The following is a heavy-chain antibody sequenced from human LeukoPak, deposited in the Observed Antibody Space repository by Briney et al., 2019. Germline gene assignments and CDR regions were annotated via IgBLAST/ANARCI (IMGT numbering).Heavy chain of an antibody. V-gene: IGHV3-9*01. CDR1: GFTFDDYA. Sequence: HPGGSLRLSCAASGFTFDDYAMHWVRQAPGKGLEWVSGISWNSGSIGYADSVKGRFTISRDNAKNSLYLQMNSLRAEDTALYYCVRESFSRGDFNWGQGTLVSVSS. CDR2: ISWNSGSI. D-gene: IGHD7-27*01. CDR3: VRESFSRGDFN. J-gene: IGHJ4*02.